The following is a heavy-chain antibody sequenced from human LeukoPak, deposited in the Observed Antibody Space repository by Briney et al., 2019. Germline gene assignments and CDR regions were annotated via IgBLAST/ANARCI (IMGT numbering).Heavy chain of an antibody. CDR2: IYSSGRT. J-gene: IGHJ4*02. CDR3: ARHGGGYYYDSSGYYGNYFDV. Sequence: PSETLSLTCTVSGGYISSYYWSWIRQPPGKGLEWIGYIYSSGRTNYNTSLKSRVTISIDTSKNQFSLKLSSVTAADTAVYYCARHGGGYYYDSSGYYGNYFDVWGQGTLVTVSS. CDR1: GGYISSYY. V-gene: IGHV4-59*08. D-gene: IGHD3-22*01.